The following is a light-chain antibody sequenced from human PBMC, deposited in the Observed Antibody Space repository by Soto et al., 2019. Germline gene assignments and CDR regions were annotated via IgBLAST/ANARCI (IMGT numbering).Light chain of an antibody. CDR3: VAWDDRLNGYVV. CDR1: SSNIGSNT. V-gene: IGLV1-44*01. Sequence: QTVVTQPPSASGTPGQRVTISCSGSSSNIGSNTVNWYQQLPGTAPKLVIYSNNQRPSGVPDRFSGSKSGTSASLAISGLQSEDEADYYCVAWDDRLNGYVVFGGGTKVTVL. J-gene: IGLJ2*01. CDR2: SNN.